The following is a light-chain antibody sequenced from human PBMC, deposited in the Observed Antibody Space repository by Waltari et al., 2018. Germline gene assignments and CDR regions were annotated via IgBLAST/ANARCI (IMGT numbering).Light chain of an antibody. CDR2: SVN. Sequence: QYALTQPRSVSGSPGQSVTLSCTGTNSDAGAYDYISWYQQHPGKAPNLIVYSVNRRPSGVPARFSGAKSGNTASLNISGLQAEDEADYYCCSYAGRYTRVFGGGTKVTVL. CDR1: NSDAGAYDY. J-gene: IGLJ2*01. V-gene: IGLV2-11*01. CDR3: CSYAGRYTRV.